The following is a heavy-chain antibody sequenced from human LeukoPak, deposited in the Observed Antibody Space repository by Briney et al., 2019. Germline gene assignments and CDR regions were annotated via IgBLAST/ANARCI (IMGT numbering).Heavy chain of an antibody. D-gene: IGHD3-3*01. CDR2: IYYGGST. Sequence: SETLSLTCTVSGGSISSSSYYWGWIRQPPGKGLEWIGSIYYGGSTYYNPSLKSRVTISVDTSKNQFSLKLSSVTAADTAVYYCAREGASVGFGFDIWGQGTMVTVSS. J-gene: IGHJ3*02. V-gene: IGHV4-39*07. CDR1: GGSISSSSYY. CDR3: AREGASVGFGFDI.